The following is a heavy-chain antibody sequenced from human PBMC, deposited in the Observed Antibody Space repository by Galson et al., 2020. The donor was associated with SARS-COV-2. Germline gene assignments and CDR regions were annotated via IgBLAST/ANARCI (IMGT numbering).Heavy chain of an antibody. V-gene: IGHV1-18*01. J-gene: IGHJ4*02. CDR3: ARDRDPLWFGELLPDDY. Sequence: ASVTVSCKDSGYTFTSYGISWVRQAPGQGIEWMGWISAYHGHTNYAQKLQGRVTMTTDTSTSTAYMELRSLRSDDTAVYYCARDRDPLWFGELLPDDYWGQGTLVTVSS. CDR1: GYTFTSYG. D-gene: IGHD3-10*01. CDR2: ISAYHGHT.